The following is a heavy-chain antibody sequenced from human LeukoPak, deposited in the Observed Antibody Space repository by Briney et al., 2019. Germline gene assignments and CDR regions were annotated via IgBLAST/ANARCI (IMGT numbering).Heavy chain of an antibody. J-gene: IGHJ4*02. D-gene: IGHD6-13*01. CDR3: ATGYSSSWQLFDY. CDR2: ISYDGSNK. V-gene: IGHV3-30*03. Sequence: GGSLRLSCAASGFTFSSYGMHWVRQAPGKGLEWVAVISYDGSNKYYADSVKGRFTISRDNSKNTLYLQMNSLRAEDTAVYYCATGYSSSWQLFDYWGQGTLVTVSS. CDR1: GFTFSSYG.